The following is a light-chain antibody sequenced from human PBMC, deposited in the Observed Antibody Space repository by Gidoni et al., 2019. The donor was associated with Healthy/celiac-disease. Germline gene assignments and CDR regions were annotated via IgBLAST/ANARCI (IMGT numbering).Light chain of an antibody. CDR2: EAA. Sequence: ELVLTQSPATLSLSPGERATLSCRASKSVSSYLAWYQQKPGQAPRLLIYEAANSATGIPARFSGSGSGTDFTLTISSLEPEYFAVYYCQHRGAFGGGTKVEIK. CDR1: KSVSSY. CDR3: QHRGA. J-gene: IGKJ4*01. V-gene: IGKV3-11*01.